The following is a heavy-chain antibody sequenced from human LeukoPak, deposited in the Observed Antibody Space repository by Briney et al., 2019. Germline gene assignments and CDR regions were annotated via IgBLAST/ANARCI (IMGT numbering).Heavy chain of an antibody. CDR2: IYYSGST. CDR3: ARSSGYYYNRLDAFDI. D-gene: IGHD3-22*01. CDR1: GGSISSYY. J-gene: IGHJ3*02. V-gene: IGHV4-59*01. Sequence: SETLSLTCTVSGGSISSYYWSWIRQLPGKGLEWIGYIYYSGSTNYNPSLKSRVTISVDTSKNQFSLKLSSVTAADTAVYYCARSSGYYYNRLDAFDIWGQGTMVTVSS.